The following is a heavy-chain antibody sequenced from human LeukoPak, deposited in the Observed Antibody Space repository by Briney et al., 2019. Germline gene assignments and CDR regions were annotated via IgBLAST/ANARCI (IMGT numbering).Heavy chain of an antibody. J-gene: IGHJ4*02. D-gene: IGHD6-13*01. CDR1: GGSIGSSSYH. Sequence: SETLSLTCTVSGGSIGSSSYHWGWIRQPPGKGLEGIGSIYYSGSTYYNPSLKSRVTISVDTSKNQFSLKLSTVTAADTAVYYCARDSALAAAVGYWGQGTLVTVSS. CDR3: ARDSALAAAVGY. CDR2: IYYSGST. V-gene: IGHV4-39*02.